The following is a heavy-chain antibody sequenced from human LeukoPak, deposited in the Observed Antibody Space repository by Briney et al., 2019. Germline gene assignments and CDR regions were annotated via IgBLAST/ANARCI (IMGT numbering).Heavy chain of an antibody. D-gene: IGHD6-19*01. CDR2: ISSSSSTI. J-gene: IGHJ3*02. CDR3: ATSQTTSGRYGNAFDI. Sequence: GGSLRLSCAASGFTFSSYSMNWVRQAPGKGLEWVSYISSSSSTIYYADSVKGRFTISRDNAKNSLYLQMNNLRVEDTAVYYCATSQTTSGRYGNAFDIWGQGTMVTVSS. CDR1: GFTFSSYS. V-gene: IGHV3-48*01.